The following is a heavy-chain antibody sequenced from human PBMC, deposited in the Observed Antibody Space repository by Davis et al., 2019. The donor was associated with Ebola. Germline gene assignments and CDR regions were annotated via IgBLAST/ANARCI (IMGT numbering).Heavy chain of an antibody. CDR1: GYTFTSYG. D-gene: IGHD4-17*01. Sequence: ASVKVSSKASGYTFTSYGISWVRQAPGQGLEWMGWISAYNGNTNYAQKLQGRVTMTTDTSTSTAYMELRSLRSDDTAVYYCAREQGTVTTSWFDPWGQGTLVTVSS. CDR3: AREQGTVTTSWFDP. CDR2: ISAYNGNT. V-gene: IGHV1-18*01. J-gene: IGHJ5*02.